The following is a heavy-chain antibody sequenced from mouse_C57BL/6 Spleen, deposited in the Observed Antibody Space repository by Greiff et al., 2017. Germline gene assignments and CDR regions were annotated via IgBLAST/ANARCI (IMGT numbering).Heavy chain of an antibody. CDR1: GFTFTAYY. CDR3: ARFLPGRDYFDY. CDR2: IRNKANGYTT. J-gene: IGHJ2*01. Sequence: EVMLVESGGGLVQPGGSLSLSCAASGFTFTAYYMSWVRQPPGKALEWLGFIRNKANGYTTEYSASVQGRFTISRDNSQSILYLQMNALRAEDSATDYCARFLPGRDYFDYWGQGTTLTVSS. V-gene: IGHV7-3*01.